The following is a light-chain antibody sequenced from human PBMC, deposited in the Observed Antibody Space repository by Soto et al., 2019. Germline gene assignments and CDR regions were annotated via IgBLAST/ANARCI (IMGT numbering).Light chain of an antibody. CDR1: QTVSFSY. CDR2: GAS. V-gene: IGKV3-20*01. Sequence: EIVLTQSPGTLSLSPGDRATLSCRASQTVSFSYLAWYQQKPGQAPRLLLYGASSRATGIPDRFSGSESGTDFTLTISRLEPEDFAVYYCQQYGSSPLTFGGGTKVEIK. J-gene: IGKJ4*01. CDR3: QQYGSSPLT.